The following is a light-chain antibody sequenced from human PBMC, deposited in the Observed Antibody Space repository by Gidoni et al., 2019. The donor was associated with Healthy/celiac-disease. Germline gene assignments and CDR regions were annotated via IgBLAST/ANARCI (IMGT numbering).Light chain of an antibody. CDR2: DAS. CDR3: QQRSNWPPTT. J-gene: IGKJ4*01. V-gene: IGKV3-11*01. CDR1: QSVSRY. Sequence: DIVLTQSPATLSLSPGERATLSCRASQSVSRYLAWYQQKPGQAPRLLIYDASTRATGIPVRFSGSGSGTDFTLTISSLETEDFAVYYCQQRSNWPPTTFGGGTKVEIK.